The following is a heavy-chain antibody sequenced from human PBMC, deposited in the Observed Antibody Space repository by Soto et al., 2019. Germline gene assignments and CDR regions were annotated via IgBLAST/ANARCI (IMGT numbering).Heavy chain of an antibody. D-gene: IGHD3-10*01. V-gene: IGHV1-24*01. CDR3: AIALLGLGEWHYAFDI. Sequence: QVQLVQSGPEVRKPGASVMMSCTISGYTLTELPIHWVRQAPGKGLAWVGGFDPQKEKVYARRIQVRVTISEDTSTDTVYMHLTSLWPEDTAVYYCAIALLGLGEWHYAFDIWGQGALVSVSS. CDR2: FDPQKEK. J-gene: IGHJ3*02. CDR1: GYTLTELP.